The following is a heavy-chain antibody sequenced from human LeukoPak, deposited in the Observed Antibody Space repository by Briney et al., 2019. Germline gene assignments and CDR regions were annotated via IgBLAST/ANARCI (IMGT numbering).Heavy chain of an antibody. V-gene: IGHV4-31*03. Sequence: SETLSLTCTVSGDSFSSGGYSWIRQLPGMSLEWIGYVFSSGRTYYNASLKSRVTISLDTSKNQFSLRLSSVTAADTAVYYCARARTQYSDGSGLNWFDPWGQGTLVTVSS. J-gene: IGHJ5*02. D-gene: IGHD3-22*01. CDR3: ARARTQYSDGSGLNWFDP. CDR2: VFSSGRT. CDR1: GDSFSSGGY.